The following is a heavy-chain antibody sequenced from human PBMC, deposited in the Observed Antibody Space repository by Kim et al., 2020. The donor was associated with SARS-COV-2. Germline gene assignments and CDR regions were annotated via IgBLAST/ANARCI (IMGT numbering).Heavy chain of an antibody. CDR2: INHSGST. J-gene: IGHJ4*02. D-gene: IGHD3-16*02. Sequence: SETLSLTCAVYGGSFSGYYWSWIRQPPGKGLEWIGEINHSGSTNYNPSLKSRVTISVDTSKNQFSLKLSSVTAADTAVYYCARVKPYDYVWGSYRHCPHIDYWGQGTLVTVSS. CDR3: ARVKPYDYVWGSYRHCPHIDY. CDR1: GGSFSGYY. V-gene: IGHV4-34*01.